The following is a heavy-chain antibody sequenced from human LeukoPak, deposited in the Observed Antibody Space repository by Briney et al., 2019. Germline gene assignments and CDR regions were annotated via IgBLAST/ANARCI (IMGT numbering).Heavy chain of an antibody. V-gene: IGHV4-59*01. CDR2: IYDSGNT. J-gene: IGHJ4*02. D-gene: IGHD6-19*01. CDR1: GSSISSWY. Sequence: SETLSLTCTVSGSSISSWYWSWIRQPPGKRLEWIGYIYDSGNTNYNPSLKTRVTISADTSKNQLSLNLTSVTAADTAVYYCARETKLMGYSSGLGFNYWGQGTLVTVSS. CDR3: ARETKLMGYSSGLGFNY.